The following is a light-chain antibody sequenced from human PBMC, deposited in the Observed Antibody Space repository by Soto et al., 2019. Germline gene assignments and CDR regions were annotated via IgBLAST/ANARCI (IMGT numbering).Light chain of an antibody. Sequence: QSVLTQPASVSGSPGQSITISCTGTSSDVGGYNYVSWYQQHPGKAPKLMIYEVSNRPSRVSNRFSGSKSGNTASLTISGLQAEDEADYYCSSYTRSSTSYVFGTGT. CDR1: SSDVGGYNY. J-gene: IGLJ1*01. V-gene: IGLV2-14*01. CDR3: SSYTRSSTSYV. CDR2: EVS.